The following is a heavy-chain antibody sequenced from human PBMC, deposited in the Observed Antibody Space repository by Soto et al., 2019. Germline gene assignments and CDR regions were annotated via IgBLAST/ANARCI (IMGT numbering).Heavy chain of an antibody. CDR2: INHSGST. CDR1: GGSFSGYY. J-gene: IGHJ5*02. V-gene: IGHV4-34*01. Sequence: SETLSLTCAVYGGSFSGYYWSWIRQPPGKGLEWIGEINHSGSTNYNPSLKSRVTISVDTSKNQFSLKLSSVTAADTAVYYCARGQFWAARVSWFDPWGQGTLVTVSS. CDR3: ARGQFWAARVSWFDP. D-gene: IGHD5-18*01.